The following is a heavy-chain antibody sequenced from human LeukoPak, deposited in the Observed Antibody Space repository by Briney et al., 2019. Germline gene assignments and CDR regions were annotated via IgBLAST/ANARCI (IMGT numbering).Heavy chain of an antibody. CDR1: GFTFSSYW. D-gene: IGHD6-13*01. CDR2: ISGDGSST. J-gene: IGHJ4*02. CDR3: ARGNIAAAGIHY. V-gene: IGHV3-74*01. Sequence: PGGSLRLSCAASGFTFSSYWMHWVRQAPGKGLVWVSRISGDGSSTTYVDSVMGRFTISRDNAKNTLYLQLNSVRAEDTAVYYCARGNIAAAGIHYWGQGTLVIVSS.